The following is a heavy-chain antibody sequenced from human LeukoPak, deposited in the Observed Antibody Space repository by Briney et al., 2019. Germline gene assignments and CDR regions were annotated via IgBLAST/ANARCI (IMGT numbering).Heavy chain of an antibody. D-gene: IGHD1-14*01. J-gene: IGHJ6*02. V-gene: IGHV3-23*01. Sequence: GGSLRLSCAASGFTFSSSAMSWARQAPGKGLEWVSAVSGSGSNTYYTDSVQGRFTISRDNSKNTLYLQMDSLRAGDTALYYCAKENGAVYGYGMDVWGQGTTVTVSS. CDR1: GFTFSSSA. CDR3: AKENGAVYGYGMDV. CDR2: VSGSGSNT.